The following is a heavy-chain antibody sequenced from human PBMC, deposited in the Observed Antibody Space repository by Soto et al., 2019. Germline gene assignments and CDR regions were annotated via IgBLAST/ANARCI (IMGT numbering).Heavy chain of an antibody. CDR1: GFSLSTSGVG. D-gene: IGHD3-10*01. CDR2: IYWDDDK. V-gene: IGHV2-5*02. Sequence: SGPTLVKPTQTLTLTCTFSGFSLSTSGVGVGWIRQPPGKALEWLALIYWDDDKRYSPSLKSRLTITKDTSKNQVVLTMTNMDPVDTATYYCAHRQSMVESYGYYFDYWGQGTLVTVSS. CDR3: AHRQSMVESYGYYFDY. J-gene: IGHJ4*02.